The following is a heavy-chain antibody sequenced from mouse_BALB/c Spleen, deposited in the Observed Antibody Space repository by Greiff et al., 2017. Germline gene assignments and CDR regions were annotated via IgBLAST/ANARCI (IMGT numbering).Heavy chain of an antibody. CDR3: ARYRGYDWYFDV. V-gene: IGHV3-8*02. J-gene: IGHJ1*01. Sequence: EVKLMESGPSLVKPSQTLSLTCSVTGDSITSGYWNWIRKFPGNKLEYMGYISYSGSTYYNPSLKSRISITRDTSKNQYYLQLNSVTTEDTATYYCARYRGYDWYFDVWGAGTTVTVSS. CDR1: GDSITSGY. D-gene: IGHD2-2*01. CDR2: ISYSGST.